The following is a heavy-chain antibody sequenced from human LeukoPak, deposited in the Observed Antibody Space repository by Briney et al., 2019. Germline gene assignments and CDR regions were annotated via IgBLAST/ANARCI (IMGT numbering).Heavy chain of an antibody. J-gene: IGHJ2*01. V-gene: IGHV3-30*14. CDR2: ISYDGARK. CDR3: ARSDYLYWYFDL. D-gene: IGHD1-26*01. Sequence: GGSLRLSCEGSGFTFRSYGMHWVRQAPGKGLEWVAVISYDGARKYYADSVKGRFTISRDNFKNTLSLQMNSLTPEDTAVYSCARSDYLYWYFDLWGRGTLVTVSS. CDR1: GFTFRSYG.